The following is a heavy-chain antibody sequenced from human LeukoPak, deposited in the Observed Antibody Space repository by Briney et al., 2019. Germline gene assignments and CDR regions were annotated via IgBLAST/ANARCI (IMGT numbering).Heavy chain of an antibody. D-gene: IGHD4-11*01. V-gene: IGHV4-39*01. CDR3: ARSREGFDYTKGGFDY. J-gene: IGHJ4*02. Sequence: SETLSLTCTVSGGSISSSSYYWGWIRQPPGKGLEWIGSIYYSGSTYYNPSLKSRVTISVDTSKNQFSLKLSSVTAADTAVYYCARSREGFDYTKGGFDYWGQGTLVTVSP. CDR1: GGSISSSSYY. CDR2: IYYSGST.